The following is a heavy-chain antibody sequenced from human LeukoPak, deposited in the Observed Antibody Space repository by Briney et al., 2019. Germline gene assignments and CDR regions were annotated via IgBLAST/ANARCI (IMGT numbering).Heavy chain of an antibody. CDR3: AKDRGLFASFDY. V-gene: IGHV3-20*04. CDR2: INWNGGST. J-gene: IGHJ4*02. Sequence: GGSLRLSCAASGFTFDDYGMSWVRQAPGKGLEWVSGINWNGGSTGYADSVKGRFTISRDNAKNSLYLQMNSLRAEDTALYYCAKDRGLFASFDYWGQGTLVTVSS. CDR1: GFTFDDYG.